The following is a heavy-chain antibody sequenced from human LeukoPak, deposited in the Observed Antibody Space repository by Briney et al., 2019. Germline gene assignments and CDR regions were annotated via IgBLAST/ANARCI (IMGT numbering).Heavy chain of an antibody. Sequence: PGGSLRLSCAASGSTFSSYAMSWVRQAPGKGLEWVSAISGSGGSTYYADSVKGRFTISRDNSKNTLYLQMNSLRAEDTAVYYCARGEVATARFCDIWGQGTMVTVSS. CDR3: ARGEVATARFCDI. J-gene: IGHJ3*02. D-gene: IGHD5-12*01. CDR2: ISGSGGST. CDR1: GSTFSSYA. V-gene: IGHV3-23*01.